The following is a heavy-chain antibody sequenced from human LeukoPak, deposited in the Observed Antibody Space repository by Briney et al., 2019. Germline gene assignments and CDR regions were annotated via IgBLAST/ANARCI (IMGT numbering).Heavy chain of an antibody. CDR1: GFTFRNHG. V-gene: IGHV3-33*06. D-gene: IGHD6-13*01. CDR3: AKDQAGQQLMVFDY. Sequence: GGSLRLSCSASGFTFRNHGMHWVRQAPGKGLEWVAVIWYDGSNKYYVDSVKGRFTISRDNSKNTVYLQMNSVRTEDTAVYYCAKDQAGQQLMVFDYWGQGTLVTVSS. J-gene: IGHJ4*02. CDR2: IWYDGSNK.